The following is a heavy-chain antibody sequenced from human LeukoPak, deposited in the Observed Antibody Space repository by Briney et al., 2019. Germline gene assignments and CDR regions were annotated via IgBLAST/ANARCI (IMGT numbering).Heavy chain of an antibody. J-gene: IGHJ4*02. CDR2: ISGSGGST. CDR3: AKIGSSGSKRGYYFDY. V-gene: IGHV3-23*01. Sequence: GGSLRLSCAASGFTFSSYAMSWVRQAPGKGLEWVSAISGSGGSTYYADSVKGRFTISRDNSKNTLYLQMNSLRAEDTAVYYCAKIGSSGSKRGYYFDYWGQGTLVTVSS. CDR1: GFTFSSYA. D-gene: IGHD6-19*01.